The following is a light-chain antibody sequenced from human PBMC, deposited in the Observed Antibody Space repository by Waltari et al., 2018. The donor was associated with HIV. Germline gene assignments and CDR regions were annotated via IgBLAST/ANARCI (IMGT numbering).Light chain of an antibody. J-gene: IGLJ2*01. CDR3: QSPDSGTYVV. CDR1: ALPKQY. V-gene: IGLV3-25*03. CDR2: KDS. Sequence: SYDLTQPPSVSVSPGQTARITCSGDALPKQYAFWYQQKPGQAPVLVIYKDSERPSGIPERFSGSSSGTTVTLTISGVQAEDEADYYCQSPDSGTYVVFGGVTKLTVL.